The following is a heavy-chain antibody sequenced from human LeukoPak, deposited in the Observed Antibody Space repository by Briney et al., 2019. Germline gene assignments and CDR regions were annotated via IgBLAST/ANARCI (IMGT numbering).Heavy chain of an antibody. D-gene: IGHD1-1*01. J-gene: IGHJ4*02. CDR2: MHPKNGGT. CDR3: VRENWYYDY. Sequence: ASVKVSCKASGYSFNNYYIHWVRQAPGQGLEWVGWMHPKNGGTNYAQNFQGRVTLTRDTSITTAYMELSSLNSDDTALYYCVRENWYYDYWGQGTLVTVSS. V-gene: IGHV1-2*02. CDR1: GYSFNNYY.